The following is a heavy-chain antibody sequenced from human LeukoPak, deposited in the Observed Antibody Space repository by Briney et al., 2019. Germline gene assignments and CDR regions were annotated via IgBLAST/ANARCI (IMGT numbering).Heavy chain of an antibody. D-gene: IGHD4-17*01. V-gene: IGHV4-39*07. CDR1: GGSISSSSYY. CDR2: IYYSGST. J-gene: IGHJ5*02. CDR3: ARGPYGIWFDP. Sequence: TPSETLSLTCTVSGGSISSSSYYWGWIRQPPGKGLEWIGSIYYSGSTYYNPSLKSRVTISVDTSKNQFSLKLSSVTAADTAVYYCARGPYGIWFDPWGQGTLVTVSS.